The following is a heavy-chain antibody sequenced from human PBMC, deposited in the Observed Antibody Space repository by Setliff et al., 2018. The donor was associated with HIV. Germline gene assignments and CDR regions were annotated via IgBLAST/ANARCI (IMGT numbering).Heavy chain of an antibody. CDR3: ARDLRDGFEEWFSTLDDGMDV. D-gene: IGHD3-3*01. V-gene: IGHV1-2*02. J-gene: IGHJ6*02. Sequence: GASVKVSCKTSGYIFIRYYIFWVRQAPGQGLEWMGNINPHTGVTKYAEKFQGRVTMTRDTSINAIYTELSRLRSDDTAVYYCARDLRDGFEEWFSTLDDGMDVWGQGTTVTVSS. CDR1: GYIFIRYY. CDR2: INPHTGVT.